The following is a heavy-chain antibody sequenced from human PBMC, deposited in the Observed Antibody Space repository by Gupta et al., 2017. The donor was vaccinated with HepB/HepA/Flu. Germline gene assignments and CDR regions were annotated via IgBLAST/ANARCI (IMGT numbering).Heavy chain of an antibody. CDR1: GFTVSSYW. J-gene: IGHJ4*02. D-gene: IGHD2/OR15-2a*01. V-gene: IGHV3-74*01. CDR3: SRDTFGPYDY. Sequence: EVQLAESGGGLVQPGGSLRLSCAASGFTVSSYWMHWVSQAPGKGLVWVSRMNQHGSVINYADSVKGRFTISRDNTKNALYLQMNSLRAEDTAIYFCSRDTFGPYDYWGQGTLVTVSS. CDR2: MNQHGSVI.